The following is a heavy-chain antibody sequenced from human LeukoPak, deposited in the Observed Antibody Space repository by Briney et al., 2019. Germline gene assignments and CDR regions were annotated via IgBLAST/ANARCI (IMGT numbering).Heavy chain of an antibody. CDR2: IYHSGST. CDR1: GFTFSIYG. D-gene: IGHD5-12*01. CDR3: ASAIVATRAFDY. J-gene: IGHJ4*02. V-gene: IGHV4-4*02. Sequence: GSLRLSCAASGFTFSIYGMGWVRQAPGKGLEWIGEIYHSGSTNYNPSLKSRVTISVDKSKNQFSLKLSSVTAADTAVYYCASAIVATRAFDYWGQGTLVTVSS.